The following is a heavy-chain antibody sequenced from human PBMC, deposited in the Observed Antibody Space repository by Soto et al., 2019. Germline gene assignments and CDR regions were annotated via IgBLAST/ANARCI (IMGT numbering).Heavy chain of an antibody. V-gene: IGHV4-61*01. D-gene: IGHD4-17*01. J-gene: IGHJ4*02. CDR3: ARTTAVPNTLRSRYFFDY. Sequence: SETLSLTCSVSGGSVSNKTYYWSWIRQPPGKRLEWIGYVYYSGTTNYNPSLKSRVTISVDLSKNQFSLRLSSVATADTALYYCARTTAVPNTLRSRYFFDYWGQGTLVTVSS. CDR2: VYYSGTT. CDR1: GGSVSNKTYY.